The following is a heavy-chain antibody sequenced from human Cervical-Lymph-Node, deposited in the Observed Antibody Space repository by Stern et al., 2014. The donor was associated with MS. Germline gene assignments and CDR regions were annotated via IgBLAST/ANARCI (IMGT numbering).Heavy chain of an antibody. CDR2: IVVGSGNT. D-gene: IGHD4-17*01. CDR3: AADQDYGDYGDLFDY. Sequence: QLVQSGPEVKKPGTSVKVSCKASGFTFTSSAVQWVRQARGQRLEWIGGIVVGSGNTNHAQKFQERVTITRDMSTSTAYMELSSLRSEDTAVYYCAADQDYGDYGDLFDYWGQGTLVTVSS. J-gene: IGHJ4*02. V-gene: IGHV1-58*01. CDR1: GFTFTSSA.